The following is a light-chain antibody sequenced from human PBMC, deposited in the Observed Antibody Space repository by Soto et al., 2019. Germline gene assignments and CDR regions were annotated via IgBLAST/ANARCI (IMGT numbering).Light chain of an antibody. Sequence: QSALTQPASVSGSPGQSITISCTGTSSDVVGYNYVSWYQQHPGKAPKLMIYDVSNRPSGVSNRFSGSKSGNTASLTISGLQAEDEADYYCSSYTRSSTSYVFGTGTKLTVL. CDR2: DVS. CDR1: SSDVVGYNY. J-gene: IGLJ1*01. CDR3: SSYTRSSTSYV. V-gene: IGLV2-14*01.